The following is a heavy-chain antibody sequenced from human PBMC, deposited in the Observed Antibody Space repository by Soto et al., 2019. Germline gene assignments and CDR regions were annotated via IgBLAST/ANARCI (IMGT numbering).Heavy chain of an antibody. V-gene: IGHV3-7*01. CDR3: AREGGGVVCDAFDI. J-gene: IGHJ3*02. CDR1: GFTFSSYW. Sequence: EVQLVEFGGGLVQPGGSLRLSCAASGFTFSSYWMSWVRQAPGKGLEWVANIKQDGSEKYYVDSGKGRFTITRDNAKNRGNVQMKCLRAEDTAVDYCAREGGGVVCDAFDIWGQGTMVTVSS. D-gene: IGHD1-26*01. CDR2: IKQDGSEK.